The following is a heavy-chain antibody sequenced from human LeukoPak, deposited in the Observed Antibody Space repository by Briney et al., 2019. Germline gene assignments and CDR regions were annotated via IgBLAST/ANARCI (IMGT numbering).Heavy chain of an antibody. D-gene: IGHD6-6*01. CDR1: GYTFTSYG. CDR2: ISAYNGNT. J-gene: IGHJ3*02. Sequence: ASVKVSCKASGYTFTSYGISWVRQAPGQGLEWMGWISAYNGNTNYAQKLQGRVTMTTDTSTSTAYMELRSLRSDDTAVYYCARDGRIAALTGHMAFDIWGQGTMVTVSS. CDR3: ARDGRIAALTGHMAFDI. V-gene: IGHV1-18*01.